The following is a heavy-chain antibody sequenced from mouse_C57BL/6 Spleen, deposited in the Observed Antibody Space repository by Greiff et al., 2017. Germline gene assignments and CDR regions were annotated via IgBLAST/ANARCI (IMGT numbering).Heavy chain of an antibody. CDR1: GFTFSSYA. D-gene: IGHD3-2*02. V-gene: IGHV5-4*01. Sequence: DVHLVESGGGLVKPGGSLKLSCAASGFTFSSYAMSWVRQTPEKRLEWVATISDGGSYTYYPGNVKGRFTISRDNAKNNLYLQMSHLKSEDTAMYYCARGQLRLDYWGQGTTLTVSS. CDR3: ARGQLRLDY. J-gene: IGHJ2*01. CDR2: ISDGGSYT.